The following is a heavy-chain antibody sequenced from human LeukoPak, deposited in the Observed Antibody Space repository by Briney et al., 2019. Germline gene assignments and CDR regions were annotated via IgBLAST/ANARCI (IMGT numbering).Heavy chain of an antibody. D-gene: IGHD3-16*02. CDR2: IKQDGSEK. CDR3: ARVGGRYSPLGY. Sequence: GGSLRLSCAASGFTFSSYWMSWVRQAPGKGPEWVANIKQDGSEKYYVDSVKGRFTISRDNDKNSPFLQMTSLRAEDTAVYYCARVGGRYSPLGYWGQGTLVTVSS. J-gene: IGHJ4*02. CDR1: GFTFSSYW. V-gene: IGHV3-7*01.